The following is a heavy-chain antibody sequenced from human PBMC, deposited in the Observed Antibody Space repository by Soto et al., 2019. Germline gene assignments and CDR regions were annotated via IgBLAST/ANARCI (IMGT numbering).Heavy chain of an antibody. CDR1: GFTFSSYE. J-gene: IGHJ3*02. Sequence: GGSLRLSCAASGFTFSSYEMNWVRQAPGKGLEWVSYISSSGSTIYYADSVKGRFTISRDNAKNSLYLQMNSLRAEDTAVYYCARDSAGIHGSSSGNDAFDIWGQGTMVTVSS. D-gene: IGHD6-6*01. CDR2: ISSSGSTI. V-gene: IGHV3-48*03. CDR3: ARDSAGIHGSSSGNDAFDI.